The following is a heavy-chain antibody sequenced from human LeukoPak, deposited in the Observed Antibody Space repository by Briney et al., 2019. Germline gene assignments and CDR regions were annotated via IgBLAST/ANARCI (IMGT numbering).Heavy chain of an antibody. CDR3: ARETIVVVPSATSWFDP. CDR2: IYTSGST. J-gene: IGHJ5*02. Sequence: NTSETLSLTCTVSGGSISIYYWSWIRQPAGKGLEWIGRIYTSGSTNYNPSLKSRVTMSVDTSKNQFSLKLSSVTAADTAVYYCARETIVVVPSATSWFDPWGQGTLVTVSS. V-gene: IGHV4-4*07. D-gene: IGHD2-2*01. CDR1: GGSISIYY.